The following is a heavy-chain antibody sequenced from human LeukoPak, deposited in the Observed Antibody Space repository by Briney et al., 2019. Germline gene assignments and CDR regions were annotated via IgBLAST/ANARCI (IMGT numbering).Heavy chain of an antibody. D-gene: IGHD6-13*01. CDR2: INWNSGNI. V-gene: IGHV3-9*01. J-gene: IGHJ6*02. CDR3: AKDTSSSWSQNNGMDV. Sequence: GGSLRLSCSASXXXFSSYTMNWVRQAPRKGLEWVSGINWNSGNIAYADSVKGRVTISRDNAKNSLYLQMNSLSAEDTALYYCAKDTSSSWSQNNGMDVWGQGTTVTVSS. CDR1: XXXFSSYT.